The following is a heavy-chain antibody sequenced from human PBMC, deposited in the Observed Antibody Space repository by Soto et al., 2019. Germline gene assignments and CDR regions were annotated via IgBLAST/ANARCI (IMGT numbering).Heavy chain of an antibody. D-gene: IGHD3-22*01. CDR3: ARGAYYDSSGYYEGYFDY. V-gene: IGHV4-30-2*01. Sequence: SETLSLTCSVSGGSISSGGYSWSWIRQPPGKGLEWIGYIYHSGSTYYNPSLKSRVTISVDRSKNQFSLKLSSVTAADTAVYYCARGAYYDSSGYYEGYFDYWGQGTLVTVSS. CDR1: GGSISSGGYS. J-gene: IGHJ4*02. CDR2: IYHSGST.